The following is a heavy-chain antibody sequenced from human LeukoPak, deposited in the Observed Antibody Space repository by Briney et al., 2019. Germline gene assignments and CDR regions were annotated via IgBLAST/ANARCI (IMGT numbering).Heavy chain of an antibody. CDR1: GAPFSSYA. CDR3: ARGLGYCSGTSCPFDY. J-gene: IGHJ4*02. CDR2: ITPIFVTA. Sequence: ASVKLSYKAFGAPFSSYAISWVRQAPGQGLKCRGGITPIFVTANDAKKFRGRVTITADESTSTAYMELSSLRSEDTAVYNCARGLGYCSGTSCPFDYWGQGTLVTVSS. V-gene: IGHV1-69*13. D-gene: IGHD2-2*01.